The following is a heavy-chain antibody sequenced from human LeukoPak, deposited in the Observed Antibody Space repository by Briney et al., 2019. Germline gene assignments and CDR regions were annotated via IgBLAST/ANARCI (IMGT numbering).Heavy chain of an antibody. CDR3: ARVINLGLLDY. Sequence: SETLSLTCAVSGGSISSSSWWSWVRQPPGKGLEWIGSIYFSGGTYYNASLKSRVTISVDTSKNQFSLKLSSVTAADTAVYYCARVINLGLLDYWGQGTLVTVSS. J-gene: IGHJ4*02. CDR1: GGSISSSSW. D-gene: IGHD3-10*01. CDR2: IYFSGGT. V-gene: IGHV4-4*02.